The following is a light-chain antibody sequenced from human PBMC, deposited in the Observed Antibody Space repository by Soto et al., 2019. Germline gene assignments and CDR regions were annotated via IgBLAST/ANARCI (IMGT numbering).Light chain of an antibody. Sequence: EIVLTQSPATLSLSPGERATLSCRASQSVSSYLAWYQQKPGQAPRLLIYDASNRATGIPARFSGSGSGTDFTLTISSLEPADSAVYYCQQYSNWPPFTFGQGTNVDI. J-gene: IGKJ3*01. CDR2: DAS. CDR3: QQYSNWPPFT. CDR1: QSVSSY. V-gene: IGKV3-11*01.